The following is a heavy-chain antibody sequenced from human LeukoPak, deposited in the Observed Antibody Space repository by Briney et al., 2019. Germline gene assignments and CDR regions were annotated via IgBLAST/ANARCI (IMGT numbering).Heavy chain of an antibody. CDR3: ARDLYDFWSGYYDDAFDI. CDR2: IYYSGST. D-gene: IGHD3-3*01. Sequence: SETLSLTCTVSGGSISGYFWSWIRQPPGKGLEWIGYIYYSGSTNYNPSLKSRVTMSVDTSKNQFSLKLSSVTAADTAVYYCARDLYDFWSGYYDDAFDIWGQGTMVTVSS. J-gene: IGHJ3*02. CDR1: GGSISGYF. V-gene: IGHV4-59*12.